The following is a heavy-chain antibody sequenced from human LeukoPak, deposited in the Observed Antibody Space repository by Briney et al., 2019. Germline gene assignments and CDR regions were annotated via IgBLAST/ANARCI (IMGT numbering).Heavy chain of an antibody. CDR2: ISSSGSTI. J-gene: IGHJ4*02. V-gene: IGHV3-48*04. Sequence: PGGSLRLSCAASGFTFSHYSMNWVRQAPGKGLEWISYISSSGSTIYYADSVKGRFTISRDNAKNSLYLQMNSLRAEDTAVYYCVSEESSGFIFYFDYWGEGTLVAVSS. CDR3: VSEESSGFIFYFDY. CDR1: GFTFSHYS. D-gene: IGHD3-9*01.